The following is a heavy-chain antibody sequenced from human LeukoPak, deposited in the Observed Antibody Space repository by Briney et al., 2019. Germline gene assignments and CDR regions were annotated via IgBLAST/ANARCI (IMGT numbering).Heavy chain of an antibody. V-gene: IGHV4-39*01. CDR2: IYYSGNT. CDR1: GGSISGYY. J-gene: IGHJ4*02. CDR3: ARQTGSGLFILP. Sequence: PSETLSLTCTVSGGSISGYYWGWIRQPPGKGLEWIGSIYYSGNTYYNASLKSQVSISIDTSKNQFSLRLTSVTAADTAVYYCARQTGSGLFILPGGQGTLVTVSS. D-gene: IGHD3/OR15-3a*01.